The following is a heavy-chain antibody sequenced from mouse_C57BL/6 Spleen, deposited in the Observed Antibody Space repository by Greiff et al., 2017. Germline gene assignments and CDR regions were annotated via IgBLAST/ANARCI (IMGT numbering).Heavy chain of an antibody. D-gene: IGHD6-5*01. CDR1: GYTFTSYW. V-gene: IGHV1-74*01. J-gene: IGHJ2*01. CDR2: IHPSDSAT. Sequence: VQLQQPAAELVKPGASVKVSCKASGYTFTSYWVHWVKQSPGQGLQWIGRIHPSDSATNYNQKFNGKATLTVDKSSSTAYMQLSSLTSEDSAVYYCAIRGKGPYADWGQGATHTLCS. CDR3: AIRGKGPYAD.